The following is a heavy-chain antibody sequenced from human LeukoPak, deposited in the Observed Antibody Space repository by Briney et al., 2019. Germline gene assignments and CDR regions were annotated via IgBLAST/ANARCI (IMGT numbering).Heavy chain of an antibody. CDR3: AKDRVAAYFTYFDY. D-gene: IGHD2/OR15-2a*01. Sequence: PGRSLRLSCAASGFTFDDYAMHWVRQAPGKGLEWVSGISWNSGSIGYADSVKGRFTISRDNAKNSLYLQMNSLRAEDMALYYCAKDRVAAYFTYFDYWGQGTLVTVSS. CDR1: GFTFDDYA. CDR2: ISWNSGSI. V-gene: IGHV3-9*03. J-gene: IGHJ4*02.